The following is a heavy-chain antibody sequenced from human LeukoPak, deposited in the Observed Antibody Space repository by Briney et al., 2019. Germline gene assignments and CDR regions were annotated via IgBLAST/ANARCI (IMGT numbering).Heavy chain of an antibody. J-gene: IGHJ4*02. V-gene: IGHV3-23*01. CDR3: AKFAKYYYGSGSTYFDY. CDR1: GFTFSSYA. CDR2: ISGSGGST. D-gene: IGHD3-10*01. Sequence: PGGSLRLSCAASGFTFSSYAMSWVRQAPGKGLEWVSAISGSGGSTYYADSVKGRFIISRDNSKNTLYLQMNSLRAEDTAVYYCAKFAKYYYGSGSTYFDYWGQGTLVTVSS.